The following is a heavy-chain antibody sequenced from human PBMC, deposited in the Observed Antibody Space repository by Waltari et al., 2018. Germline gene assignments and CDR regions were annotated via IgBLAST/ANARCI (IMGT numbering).Heavy chain of an antibody. CDR3: ARRPTRIAVAGTGAFDI. CDR2: IYYSGST. CDR1: GGSISSSSYY. V-gene: IGHV4-39*07. D-gene: IGHD6-19*01. J-gene: IGHJ3*02. Sequence: QLQLQESGPGLVKPSETLSLTCTVSGGSISSSSYYWGWIRQPPGKGLEWIGSIYYSGSTYYNPSLKSRVTISVDTSKNQFSLKLSSVTAADTAVYYCARRPTRIAVAGTGAFDIWGQGTMVTVSS.